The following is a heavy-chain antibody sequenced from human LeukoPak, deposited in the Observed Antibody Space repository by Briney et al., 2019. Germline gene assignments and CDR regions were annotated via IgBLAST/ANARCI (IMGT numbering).Heavy chain of an antibody. CDR2: ISGSGGST. Sequence: GGSLRLSCAASGFTFSSYAMSWVSQAPGKGLEWVSAISGSGGSTYYADSVKGRFTISRDNSKNTLYLQMNSLRAEDTAVYYCAKSAYYYDSSGYYSGAFDIWGQGTMVTVSS. CDR1: GFTFSSYA. J-gene: IGHJ3*02. CDR3: AKSAYYYDSSGYYSGAFDI. D-gene: IGHD3-22*01. V-gene: IGHV3-23*01.